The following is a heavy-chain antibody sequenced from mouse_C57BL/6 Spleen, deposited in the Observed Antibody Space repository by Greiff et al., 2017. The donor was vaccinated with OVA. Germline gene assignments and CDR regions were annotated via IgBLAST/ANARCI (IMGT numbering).Heavy chain of an antibody. J-gene: IGHJ2*01. CDR2: INPNYGTT. CDR1: GYSFTDYN. D-gene: IGHD1-1*01. V-gene: IGHV1-39*01. Sequence: EVKLVESGPELVKPGASVKISCKASGYSFTDYNMNWVKQSNGKSLEWIGVINPNYGTTSYNQKFKGKATLTVDQSSSTAYMQLNSLTSEDSAVYYCASSLLITTVVAEYYFDYWGQGTTLTVSS. CDR3: ASSLLITTVVAEYYFDY.